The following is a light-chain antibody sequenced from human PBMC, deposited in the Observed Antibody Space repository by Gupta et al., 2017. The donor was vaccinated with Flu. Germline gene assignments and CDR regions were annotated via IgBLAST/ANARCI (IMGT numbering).Light chain of an antibody. CDR3: SAWDDSLNGLNV. V-gene: IGLV1-36*01. CDR1: STKNGKSA. CDR2: YDY. Sequence: CSGGSTKNGKSAENWSQQLPGKTPNLLIIYDYLLPSGVSDRFSGSNSGPSASIAISGLQSEEEDEYYCSAWDDSLNGLNVFGTGTKVTVL. J-gene: IGLJ1*01.